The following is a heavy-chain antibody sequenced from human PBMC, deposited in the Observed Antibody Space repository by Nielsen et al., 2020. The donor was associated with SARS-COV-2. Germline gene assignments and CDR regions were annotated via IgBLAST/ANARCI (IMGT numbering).Heavy chain of an antibody. D-gene: IGHD1-1*01. Sequence: GGSLRLSCAASAFTFSTYWMHWVRQVPGKGLEWVSSIGTSGGNSYYSDSVKGRFTISRDISKNTLFLQMNSLRAEDTALYYCTTRTFYLDYWGQGTLVTVSS. V-gene: IGHV3-23*01. CDR3: TTRTFYLDY. CDR1: AFTFSTYW. J-gene: IGHJ4*02. CDR2: IGTSGGNS.